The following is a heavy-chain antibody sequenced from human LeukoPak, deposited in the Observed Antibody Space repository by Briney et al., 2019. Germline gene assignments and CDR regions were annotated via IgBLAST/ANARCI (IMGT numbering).Heavy chain of an antibody. D-gene: IGHD3-10*01. CDR2: INTNTGNP. V-gene: IGHV7-4-1*02. Sequence: ASVKVSCKASGYTFTSYAMNWVRQAPGQGLEWMGWINTNTGNPTYAQGFTGRFVFSLDTSVSTAYLQISSLKAEDTAVYYCARDGKEESYYGSGTLYGMDVWGQGTTVTVSS. J-gene: IGHJ6*02. CDR1: GYTFTSYA. CDR3: ARDGKEESYYGSGTLYGMDV.